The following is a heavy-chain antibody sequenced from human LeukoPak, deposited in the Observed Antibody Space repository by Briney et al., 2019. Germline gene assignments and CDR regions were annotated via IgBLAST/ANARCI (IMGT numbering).Heavy chain of an antibody. CDR3: ARGLLRYYDFWSGYPDAFDI. Sequence: SETLSLTCAVYGGSFSGYYWSWIRQPPGKGLEWIGEINHSGSTNYDPSLKSRVTISVDTPKNQFSLKLSSVTAADTAVYYCARGLLRYYDFWSGYPDAFDIWGQGTMVTVSS. V-gene: IGHV4-34*01. J-gene: IGHJ3*02. CDR1: GGSFSGYY. D-gene: IGHD3-3*01. CDR2: INHSGST.